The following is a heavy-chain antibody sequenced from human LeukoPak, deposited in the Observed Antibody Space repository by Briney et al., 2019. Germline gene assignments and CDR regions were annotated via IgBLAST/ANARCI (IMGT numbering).Heavy chain of an antibody. CDR3: AKDMVRGVTRAPFDY. J-gene: IGHJ4*02. CDR1: GFTFSSYA. Sequence: GRSLRLSCAASGFTFSSYAMSWVRQAPGKGLEWVSAISGSGGSTYYADSVKGRFTISRDNSKNTLYLQMNSLRAEDTAVYYCAKDMVRGVTRAPFDYWGQGTLVTVSS. CDR2: ISGSGGST. V-gene: IGHV3-23*01. D-gene: IGHD3-10*01.